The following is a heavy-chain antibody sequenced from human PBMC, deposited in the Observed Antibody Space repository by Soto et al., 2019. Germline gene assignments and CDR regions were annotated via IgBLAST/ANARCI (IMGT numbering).Heavy chain of an antibody. J-gene: IGHJ4*02. D-gene: IGHD1-26*01. V-gene: IGHV4-59*01. CDR2: IYYSGIT. CDR1: GGSISSYY. Sequence: SETLSLTCTVSGGSISSYYWSWIRQPPGKGLEWIGYIYYSGITNYNPSLKSRVTISVDTSKNQFSLKLSSVTAEDTSVYYCAKEGGLSGSYYISSSYYFDYWGQGTLVTVSS. CDR3: AKEGGLSGSYYISSSYYFDY.